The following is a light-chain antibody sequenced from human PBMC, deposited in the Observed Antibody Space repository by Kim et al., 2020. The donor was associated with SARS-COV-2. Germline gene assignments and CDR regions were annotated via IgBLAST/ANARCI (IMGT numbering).Light chain of an antibody. CDR3: QVWDSSSDHPV. CDR1: NIGSKS. V-gene: IGLV3-21*04. CDR2: YDS. Sequence: SYELTQPPSVSVAPGKTARITCEGNNIGSKSVHWYQQKPGQATVLVIYYDSDRPSGIPERFSGSNSGNTATLTISRVEAGDEADYYCQVWDSSSDHPVFGGGTQLTVL. J-gene: IGLJ3*02.